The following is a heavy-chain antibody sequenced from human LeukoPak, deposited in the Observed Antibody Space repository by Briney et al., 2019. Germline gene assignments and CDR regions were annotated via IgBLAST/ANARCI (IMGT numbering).Heavy chain of an antibody. J-gene: IGHJ4*02. CDR3: ASEGNHAFDN. Sequence: GGSLRLSCAASGFTFSSYSMNWVRQAAGKGREWISYIGIDSGNTKYADSVRGRFTISTDKAKNSLYLQMNSLRVEDTAVYYCASEGNHAFDNWGQGTLVSVSS. CDR2: IGIDSGNT. V-gene: IGHV3-48*01. D-gene: IGHD1-14*01. CDR1: GFTFSSYS.